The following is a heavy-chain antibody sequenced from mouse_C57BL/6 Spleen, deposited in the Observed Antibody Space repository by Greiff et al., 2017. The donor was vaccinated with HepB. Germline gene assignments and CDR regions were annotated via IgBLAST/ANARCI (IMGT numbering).Heavy chain of an antibody. Sequence: EVKVVESGGGLVKPGGSLKLSCAASGFTFSSYAMSWVRQTPEKRLEWVATISDGGSYTYYPDNVKGRFTISRDNAKNNLYLQMSHLKSEDTAMYYCARDGGYYGSLDYWGQGTTLTVSS. D-gene: IGHD1-1*01. CDR2: ISDGGSYT. CDR1: GFTFSSYA. CDR3: ARDGGYYGSLDY. J-gene: IGHJ2*01. V-gene: IGHV5-4*01.